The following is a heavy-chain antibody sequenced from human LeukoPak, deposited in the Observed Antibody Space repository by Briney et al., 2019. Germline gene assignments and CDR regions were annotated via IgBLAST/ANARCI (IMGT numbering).Heavy chain of an antibody. V-gene: IGHV3-23*01. Sequence: GGSLRLSCAASGFTFSNHAMSWVRQAPGKGLEWVSVISGSGGSTYYADSVKGRFTISRDNSKNTLYLQMDSLRAEDTAVYYCAKGSRTSVAGTPVDYWGQGTLVTVSS. CDR1: GFTFSNHA. CDR2: ISGSGGST. J-gene: IGHJ4*02. D-gene: IGHD6-19*01. CDR3: AKGSRTSVAGTPVDY.